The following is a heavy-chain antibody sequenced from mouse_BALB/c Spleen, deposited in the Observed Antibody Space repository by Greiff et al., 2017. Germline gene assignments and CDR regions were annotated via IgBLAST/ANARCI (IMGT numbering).Heavy chain of an antibody. Sequence: VQLQQSGPELVKPGASVRISCKASGYTFTSYYIHWVKQRPGQGLEWIGWIYPGNVNTKYNEKFKGKATLTADKSSSTAYMQLSSLTSEDSAVYFGAKPPIYYDYGGGAMDYWGQGTSVTVSS. D-gene: IGHD2-4*01. CDR1: GYTFTSYY. J-gene: IGHJ4*01. CDR2: IYPGNVNT. CDR3: AKPPIYYDYGGGAMDY. V-gene: IGHV1S56*01.